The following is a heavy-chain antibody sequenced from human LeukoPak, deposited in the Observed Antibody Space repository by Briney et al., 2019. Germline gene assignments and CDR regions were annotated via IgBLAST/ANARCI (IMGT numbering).Heavy chain of an antibody. V-gene: IGHV1-24*01. CDR1: GYTLTELS. J-gene: IGHJ5*02. CDR3: ARGASLGTPNWFDP. D-gene: IGHD7-27*01. Sequence: ASVKVSCKVSGYTLTELSMHWVRQAPGKGLEWMGGFDPEDGETIYAQKFQGRVTMTEDTSTDTAYMELSSLRSEDTAVYYCARGASLGTPNWFDPWGQGTLVTVSS. CDR2: FDPEDGET.